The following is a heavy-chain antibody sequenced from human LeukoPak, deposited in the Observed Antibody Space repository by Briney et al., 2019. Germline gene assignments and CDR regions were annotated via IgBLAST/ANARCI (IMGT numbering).Heavy chain of an antibody. CDR1: GGSFSGYY. CDR3: ARRGIAAAGTGGFDY. J-gene: IGHJ4*02. D-gene: IGHD6-13*01. CDR2: INHSGST. V-gene: IGHV4-34*01. Sequence: PSETLSLTCAVYGGSFSGYYWSWIRQPPGKGLEWIGEINHSGSTNYNPSLKSRVTISVDTSKNQFSLKLSSVTAADTAAYYCARRGIAAAGTGGFDYWGQGTLVTVSS.